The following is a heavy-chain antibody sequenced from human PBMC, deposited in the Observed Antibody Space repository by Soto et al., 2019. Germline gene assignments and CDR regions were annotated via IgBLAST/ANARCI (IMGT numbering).Heavy chain of an antibody. CDR1: GGSISSEYYH. CDR3: AREDDGGDRDYYGLDV. V-gene: IGHV4-30-4*01. J-gene: IGHJ6*02. Sequence: QVQLQESGPGLVRPSQTLSLTCTVSGGSISSEYYHWTWIRQAPGKGLEWIGYIHYSGSVHYNPSHQSRLTMSVDTSKNLFSLTRSSVTAADTAVYFCAREDDGGDRDYYGLDVWGQGTTVTVSS. CDR2: IHYSGSV. D-gene: IGHD2-21*02.